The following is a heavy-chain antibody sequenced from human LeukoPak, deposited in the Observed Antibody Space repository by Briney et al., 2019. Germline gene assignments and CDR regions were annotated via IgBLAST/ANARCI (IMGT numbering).Heavy chain of an antibody. D-gene: IGHD2-2*01. CDR3: ARMKGVVVIPTARPTFYFDY. CDR1: GGSISSSSYY. Sequence: SETLSLTCTVSGGSISSSSYYWGWIRQPPGKGLEWIVSIYYSGSTYYNQSLKSRVTISIDTSKNQFSLKLTSVTAADTAMYYCARMKGVVVIPTARPTFYFDYWGQGILVTVSP. J-gene: IGHJ4*02. V-gene: IGHV4-39*01. CDR2: IYYSGST.